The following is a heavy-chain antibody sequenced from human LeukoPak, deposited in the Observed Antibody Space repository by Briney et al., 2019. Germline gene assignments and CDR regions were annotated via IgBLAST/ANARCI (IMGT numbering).Heavy chain of an antibody. CDR3: ARGRVLRHFDWLSTDFDY. V-gene: IGHV3-64*01. CDR2: ISSNGGST. Sequence: GGSLRLSCAASGFTFSSYAMHWVRQAPGKGLGYVSAISSNGGSTYYANSVKGRFTISRDNSKNTLYLQMGSLRAEDMAVYYCARGRVLRHFDWLSTDFDYWGQGTLVTVSS. D-gene: IGHD3-9*01. CDR1: GFTFSSYA. J-gene: IGHJ4*02.